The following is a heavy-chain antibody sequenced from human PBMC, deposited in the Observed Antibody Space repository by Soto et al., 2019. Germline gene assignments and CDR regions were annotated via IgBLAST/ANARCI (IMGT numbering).Heavy chain of an antibody. CDR2: ISYDGSNK. D-gene: IGHD3-3*01. Sequence: GGSLRLSCAASGFTFSSYAMHWVRQAPGKGLEWVAVISYDGSNKYYADSVKGRFTISRDNSKNTLYLQMNSLRAEDTAVYYCARGNFWSGYSSGMDVWGQGTTVTVSS. J-gene: IGHJ6*02. CDR1: GFTFSSYA. CDR3: ARGNFWSGYSSGMDV. V-gene: IGHV3-30-3*01.